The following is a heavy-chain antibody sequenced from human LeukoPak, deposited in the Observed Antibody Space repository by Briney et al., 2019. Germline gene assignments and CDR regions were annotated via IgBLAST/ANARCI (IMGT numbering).Heavy chain of an antibody. V-gene: IGHV3-23*01. D-gene: IGHD3-3*01. J-gene: IGHJ4*02. CDR2: FSDSGDVT. CDR1: GVAFSTYA. CDR3: ARGPRRGITTFGVAIPHSDY. Sequence: HPGGSLRLSCAASGVAFSTYAIHWVRQAPGKGLEWVSIFSDSGDVTYYVDSVKGRFAVSRDISKNTVNLQMNSLRAEDTAVYYCARGPRRGITTFGVAIPHSDYWGQGTLVAVSS.